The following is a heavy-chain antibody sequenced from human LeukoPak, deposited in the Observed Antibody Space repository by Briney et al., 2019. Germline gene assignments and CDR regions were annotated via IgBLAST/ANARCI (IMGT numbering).Heavy chain of an antibody. J-gene: IGHJ4*02. CDR2: ISGSGGST. D-gene: IGHD3-10*01. Sequence: GGSLRLSCAASGFTFSSYAMSSVRQAPGKGLEWGSAISGSGGSTYYADSVKGRFTISRDNCKNTLSLQMNSLRAEVTAVYYCAKDNLWFGIPCLDYWGQGTLVTVSS. CDR1: GFTFSSYA. CDR3: AKDNLWFGIPCLDY. V-gene: IGHV3-23*01.